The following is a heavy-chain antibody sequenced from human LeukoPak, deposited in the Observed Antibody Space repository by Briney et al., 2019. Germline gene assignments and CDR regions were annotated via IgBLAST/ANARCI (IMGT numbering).Heavy chain of an antibody. Sequence: ASVKVSCKASGYTFTDYYIHWLRQAPGQGLEWMGWINPYSGGTKYAQIFQGRVTMTRDTSINTAYMELSRLRSDDTAVYYCERDVGVFGVAANLRGPIDYWGQGTLVTVSS. J-gene: IGHJ4*02. D-gene: IGHD2-15*01. V-gene: IGHV1-2*02. CDR3: ERDVGVFGVAANLRGPIDY. CDR1: GYTFTDYY. CDR2: INPYSGGT.